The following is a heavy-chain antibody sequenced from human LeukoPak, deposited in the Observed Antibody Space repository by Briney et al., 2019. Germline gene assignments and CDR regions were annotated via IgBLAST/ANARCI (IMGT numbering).Heavy chain of an antibody. Sequence: GGSLRLSCAASGFTFSSYGMHWVRQAPGKGLEWVAFIRYDGSHQYYADSVRGRFIISRDNSKNTLYLQMNSLRAEDTAVYYCARDRGGCSSTSCYAMDVWGKGTTVTVSS. V-gene: IGHV3-30*02. D-gene: IGHD2-2*01. CDR1: GFTFSSYG. CDR2: IRYDGSHQ. CDR3: ARDRGGCSSTSCYAMDV. J-gene: IGHJ6*03.